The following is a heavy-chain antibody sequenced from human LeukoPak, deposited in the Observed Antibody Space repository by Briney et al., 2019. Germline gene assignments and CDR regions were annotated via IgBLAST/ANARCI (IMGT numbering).Heavy chain of an antibody. CDR2: ITSSGGST. Sequence: RASVKVSCKASGYTFTSYYMHWVRQAPGQGLEWMGIITSSGGSTSYAQKFQGRVTMTWDTSTSTVYMELSSLRSEDTAVYYCARERYTTGSYFDCWGQGTLVTVSS. CDR3: ARERYTTGSYFDC. V-gene: IGHV1-46*01. D-gene: IGHD6-25*01. J-gene: IGHJ4*02. CDR1: GYTFTSYY.